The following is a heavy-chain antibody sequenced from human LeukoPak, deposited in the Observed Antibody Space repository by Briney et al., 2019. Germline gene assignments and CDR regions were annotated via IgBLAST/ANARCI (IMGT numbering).Heavy chain of an antibody. D-gene: IGHD6-19*01. CDR1: GFTFSSYS. CDR2: ISSSSSTI. CDR3: ARHSSGWYSRFDY. Sequence: GGSLRLSCAASGFTFSSYSMTWVRQAPGKGLEWVSYISSSSSTIYYADSVKGRFTISRDNAKNSLYLQMNSLRAEDTAVYYCARHSSGWYSRFDYWGQGTLVTVSS. J-gene: IGHJ4*02. V-gene: IGHV3-48*01.